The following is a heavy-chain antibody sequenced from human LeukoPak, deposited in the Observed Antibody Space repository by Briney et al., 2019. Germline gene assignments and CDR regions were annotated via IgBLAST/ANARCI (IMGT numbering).Heavy chain of an antibody. D-gene: IGHD3-9*01. CDR1: GFNFRSYS. V-gene: IGHV3-48*02. CDR2: ISSSTINI. Sequence: GGSLTLSCAASGFNFRSYSMNWVRQAPGKGLEWVSYISSSTINIYYADSVKGRFTISRDDAKNSLYLQMNSLREEDTAVYYCARDGYDKFDYWGQGTLVTVSS. J-gene: IGHJ4*02. CDR3: ARDGYDKFDY.